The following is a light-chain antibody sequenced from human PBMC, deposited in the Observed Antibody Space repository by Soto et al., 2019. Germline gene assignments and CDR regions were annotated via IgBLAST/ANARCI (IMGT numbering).Light chain of an antibody. CDR1: SSDVGGYNY. J-gene: IGLJ1*01. CDR3: YAYTTSNTDV. CDR2: DVS. Sequence: QSALTQPASVSGSPGQSITISCAGTSSDVGGYNYVSWYQHHPGKVPQLMIYDVSNRPSGVSNRFSGSKSGNTASLTISGPQHEDEADYYCYAYTTSNTDVFGAGTKLTVL. V-gene: IGLV2-14*03.